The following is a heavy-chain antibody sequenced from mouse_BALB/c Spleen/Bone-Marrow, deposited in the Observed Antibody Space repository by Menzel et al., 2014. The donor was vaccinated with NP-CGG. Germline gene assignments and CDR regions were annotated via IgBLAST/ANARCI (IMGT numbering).Heavy chain of an antibody. CDR3: ARFPMDD. V-gene: IGHV7-3*02. CDR1: GFTFTDYY. CDR2: IRNKAYGYTT. Sequence: EVKLVESGGGLVQPGGSLRLSCTTSGFTFTDYYMSWVRQPPGKALEWLAFIRNKAYGYTTEYSASVRGRFTISRDNSQSILYLQMNTLRAEDSATYYCARFPMDDWGQGTSVTVSS. J-gene: IGHJ4*01.